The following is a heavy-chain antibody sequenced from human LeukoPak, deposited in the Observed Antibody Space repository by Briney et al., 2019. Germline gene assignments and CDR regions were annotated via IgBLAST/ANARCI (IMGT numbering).Heavy chain of an antibody. CDR1: GFTVSSNY. J-gene: IGHJ3*01. V-gene: IGHV3-53*01. D-gene: IGHD2-21*02. CDR2: IYSGGSAGST. CDR3: ARLEAYCGGDCYSGVDAFDL. Sequence: GGSLRLSCAASGFTVSSNYMSWVRQAPGKGLECVSVIYSGGSAGSTYYAESVKGRFTISRDNSKNTLYLQMNSLRAEDTALYYCARLEAYCGGDCYSGVDAFDLWGQGTMVTVSS.